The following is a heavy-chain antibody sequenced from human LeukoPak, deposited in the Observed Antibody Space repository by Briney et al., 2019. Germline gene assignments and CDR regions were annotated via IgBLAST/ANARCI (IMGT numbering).Heavy chain of an antibody. V-gene: IGHV4-34*01. CDR1: GGSFSGYY. CDR2: INHSGST. D-gene: IGHD3-10*01. J-gene: IGHJ5*02. CDR3: ARELLWFGELSGWFDP. Sequence: PSETLSLTCAVYGGSFSGYYWSWIRQPPGKGLEWIGEINHSGSTYYNPSLKSRVTISVDTSKNQFSLKLSSVTAADTAVYYCARELLWFGELSGWFDPWGQGTLVTVSS.